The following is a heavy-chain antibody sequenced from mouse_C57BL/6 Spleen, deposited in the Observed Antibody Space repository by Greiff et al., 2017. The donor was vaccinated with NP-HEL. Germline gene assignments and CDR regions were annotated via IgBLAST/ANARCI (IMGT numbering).Heavy chain of an antibody. J-gene: IGHJ3*01. CDR2: IDPSDSYT. Sequence: QVQLQQPGAELVMPGASVKLSCKASGYTFTSYWMHWVKQRPGQGLEWIGEIDPSDSYTNYNQKFKGKSTLTVDKSSSTAYMQLSSLTSEDSAVYYCARRSIYYGNSWFAYWGQGTLVTVSA. CDR3: ARRSIYYGNSWFAY. D-gene: IGHD2-1*01. V-gene: IGHV1-69*01. CDR1: GYTFTSYW.